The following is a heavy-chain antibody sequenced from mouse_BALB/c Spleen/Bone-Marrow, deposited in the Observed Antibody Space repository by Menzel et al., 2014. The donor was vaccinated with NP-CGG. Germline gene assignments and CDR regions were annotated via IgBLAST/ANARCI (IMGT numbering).Heavy chain of an antibody. CDR1: GFSLTSYG. V-gene: IGHV2-6-1*01. Sequence: VQRVESGPGLVAPSQSLSITCTISGFSLTSYGAHWVRQPPGKGLEWLVVLWSDGSTTYNSALKSRLSISKDDSKSQVFLKMNSLQTDDTAMYYCARCYYGYAMDYWGQGTSVTVSS. J-gene: IGHJ4*01. D-gene: IGHD1-1*01. CDR3: ARCYYGYAMDY. CDR2: LWSDGST.